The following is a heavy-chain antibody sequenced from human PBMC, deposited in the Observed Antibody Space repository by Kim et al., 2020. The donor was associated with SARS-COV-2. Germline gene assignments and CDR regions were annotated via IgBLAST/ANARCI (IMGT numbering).Heavy chain of an antibody. CDR1: GYTFTSYD. CDR2: VNPNSGNR. V-gene: IGHV1-8*01. Sequence: ASVKVSCKASGYTFTSYDIHWVRQAPGQGLEWMGWVNPNSGNRGYAQKFQGRVTMTRNTSISTAYMELSSLRSEDTAVYYCARALTRGYDVNGMDDWGQGTTVTVAS. J-gene: IGHJ6*02. CDR3: ARALTRGYDVNGMDD. D-gene: IGHD5-12*01.